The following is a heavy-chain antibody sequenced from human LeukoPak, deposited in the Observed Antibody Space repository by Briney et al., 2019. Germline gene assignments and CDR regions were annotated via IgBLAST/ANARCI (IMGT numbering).Heavy chain of an antibody. D-gene: IGHD2-2*01. CDR2: INSGSTYM. Sequence: GGSLRHSCAASGFTFTSYGMNWVRQALGKGLEWVSSINSGSTYMYYADSVKGRFTFSRDNAKNSVYLQMNSLRVEDTAVYYCAREPGPAAPPVDYWGQGTLVTVSS. V-gene: IGHV3-21*01. J-gene: IGHJ4*02. CDR1: GFTFTSYG. CDR3: AREPGPAAPPVDY.